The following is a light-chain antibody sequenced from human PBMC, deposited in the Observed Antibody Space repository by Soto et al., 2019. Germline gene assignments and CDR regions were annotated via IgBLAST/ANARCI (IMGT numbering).Light chain of an antibody. Sequence: QSALTQPATVSGSPGQSITISCTGTSSDVGGYNYVSWYQQHPGKAPKLMIYDVSNRPSWVSNRFSGSKSGNTASLTISGLQAEDEADYYCSSYTSSSTGVFGTGTKLTVL. CDR1: SSDVGGYNY. J-gene: IGLJ1*01. CDR3: SSYTSSSTGV. CDR2: DVS. V-gene: IGLV2-14*01.